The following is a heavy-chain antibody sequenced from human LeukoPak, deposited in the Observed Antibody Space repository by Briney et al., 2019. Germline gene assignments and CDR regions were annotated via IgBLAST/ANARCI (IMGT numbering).Heavy chain of an antibody. CDR1: GFTFSSYW. CDR3: ARDPKYSSGWPRGWDY. CDR2: IKQDGSEK. Sequence: GGSLRLSCAASGFTFSSYWMSWVRQAPGKGLEWVANIKQDGSEKYYVDSVKGRFTISRDNAKNSLYLQMNSLRAGDTAVYYCARDPKYSSGWPRGWDYWGQGTLVTVSS. D-gene: IGHD6-19*01. J-gene: IGHJ4*02. V-gene: IGHV3-7*01.